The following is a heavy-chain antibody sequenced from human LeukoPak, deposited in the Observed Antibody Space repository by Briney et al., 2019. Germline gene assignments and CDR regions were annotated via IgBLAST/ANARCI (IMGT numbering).Heavy chain of an antibody. CDR2: IYSGGST. CDR3: ARAAPYSGDDYSDY. J-gene: IGHJ4*02. Sequence: GGSLRLSCAASGFTVSSNYMSWVRQAPGKGLEWVSVIYSGGSTYYADSVKGRFSISRDNSKNMLYLQMNSLRAEDTAVYYCARAAPYSGDDYSDYWGQGTLVTVSS. V-gene: IGHV3-53*01. CDR1: GFTVSSNY. D-gene: IGHD5-12*01.